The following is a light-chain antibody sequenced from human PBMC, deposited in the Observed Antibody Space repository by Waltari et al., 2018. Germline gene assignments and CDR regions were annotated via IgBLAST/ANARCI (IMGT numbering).Light chain of an antibody. Sequence: EIVLTQSPATLSLSPGERATLSCRASQSVSSYLAWYQQKPGKAPRRLTYDASTRATGIPARFSGSGSGTDFTLTISSLEPEDFAVYYCQQRSNWPTTFGQGTKLEIK. V-gene: IGKV3-11*01. CDR3: QQRSNWPTT. J-gene: IGKJ2*01. CDR2: DAS. CDR1: QSVSSY.